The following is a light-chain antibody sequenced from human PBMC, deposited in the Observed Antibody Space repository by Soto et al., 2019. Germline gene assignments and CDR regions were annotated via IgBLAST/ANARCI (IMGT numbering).Light chain of an antibody. CDR1: SSTIGSNY. V-gene: IGLV1-51*01. J-gene: IGLJ2*01. Sequence: QSVLTQPPSVSAAPGQKVTISCSGSSSTIGSNYVSWYQQFPGTAPKLLIYDNDKRPSGIPDRFSGSKSGTSATLDITGLQTGDEAEYHCGTWDIHLRVFGGGTKVTVL. CDR3: GTWDIHLRV. CDR2: DND.